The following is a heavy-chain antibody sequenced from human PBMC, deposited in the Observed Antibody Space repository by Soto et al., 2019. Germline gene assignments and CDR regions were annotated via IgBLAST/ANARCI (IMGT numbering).Heavy chain of an antibody. V-gene: IGHV3-33*06. J-gene: IGHJ1*01. CDR2: IWYDGSNK. Sequence: GGSLRLSCAASGFTFSSYGMHWVRQAPGKGLEWVAVIWYDGSNKYYADSVKGRFTISRDNSKNTLYLQMNSLRAEDTAVYYCAKGLHYGGNSDYFQHWGQGTLVTVSS. D-gene: IGHD4-17*01. CDR1: GFTFSSYG. CDR3: AKGLHYGGNSDYFQH.